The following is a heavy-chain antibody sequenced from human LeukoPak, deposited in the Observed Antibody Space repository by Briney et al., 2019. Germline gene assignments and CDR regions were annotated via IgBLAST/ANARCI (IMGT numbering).Heavy chain of an antibody. Sequence: SVKVSCKASGGTFSSYAISWVRQAPGQGLEWMGGIIPIFGTANYAQKFQGRVTITADESTSTAYMELSSLRSEDTAVYYCARGHGCGWCGNNYFDYWGQGTLVTVSS. CDR3: ARGHGCGWCGNNYFDY. CDR1: GGTFSSYA. J-gene: IGHJ4*02. CDR2: IIPIFGTA. V-gene: IGHV1-69*13. D-gene: IGHD6-19*01.